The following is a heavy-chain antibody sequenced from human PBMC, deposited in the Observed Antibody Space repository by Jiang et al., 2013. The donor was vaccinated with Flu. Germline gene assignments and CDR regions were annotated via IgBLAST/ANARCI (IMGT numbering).Heavy chain of an antibody. Sequence: SLTCTVSGGSISSSSYYWGWIRQPPGKGLEWIGSIYYSGSTYYNPSLKSRVTISVDTSKNQFSLKLSSVTAADTAVYYCARDRIEGTFDYWGQGTLVTVSS. CDR2: IYYSGST. V-gene: IGHV4-39*07. J-gene: IGHJ4*02. D-gene: IGHD1-7*01. CDR3: ARDRIEGTFDY. CDR1: GGSISSSSYY.